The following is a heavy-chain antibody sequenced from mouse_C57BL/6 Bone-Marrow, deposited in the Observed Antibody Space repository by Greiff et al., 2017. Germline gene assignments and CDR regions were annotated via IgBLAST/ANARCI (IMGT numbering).Heavy chain of an antibody. J-gene: IGHJ3*01. CDR1: GFTIKDYY. CDR2: IYPEDGDT. Sequence: EVQLQQSGAELVRPGASVKFSCTASGFTIKDYYMHWVKQRPEQGLEWIGRIYPEDGDTEYAPKFKGKATLTADTSSNTAYMQLSSLTSEDTAVYYCTTPYGGLSWFAYWGQGTMVTVSA. CDR3: TTPYGGLSWFAY. V-gene: IGHV14-1*01. D-gene: IGHD1-1*02.